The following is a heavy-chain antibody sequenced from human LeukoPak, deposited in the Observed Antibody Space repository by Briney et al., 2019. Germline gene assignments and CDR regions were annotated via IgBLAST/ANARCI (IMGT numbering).Heavy chain of an antibody. CDR2: INPNSGGT. CDR1: GYTFTGYY. Sequence: GASVKVSCKASGYTFTGYYMHWVRQAPGQGLEWMGWINPNSGGTNYAQKFQGRVTMTRDTSISTAYMELSRLRSEDTAVYYCARVRVAAGAEALVHYYYYMDVWGKGTTVTVSS. V-gene: IGHV1-2*02. J-gene: IGHJ6*03. D-gene: IGHD6-25*01. CDR3: ARVRVAAGAEALVHYYYYMDV.